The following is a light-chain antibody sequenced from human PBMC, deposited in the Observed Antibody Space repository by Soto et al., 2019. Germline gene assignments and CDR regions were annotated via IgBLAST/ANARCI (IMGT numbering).Light chain of an antibody. Sequence: EIGTTQAPVTLSVSTGERATLSCRASQSVSRNLAWYQQKPGQPPRLIIYGASTMATDIPARFSGSGSGTEFTLAISGLQYEDFAVYPCQQDNNWPETFGQGTKLEI. V-gene: IGKV3-15*01. J-gene: IGKJ2*01. CDR3: QQDNNWPET. CDR2: GAS. CDR1: QSVSRN.